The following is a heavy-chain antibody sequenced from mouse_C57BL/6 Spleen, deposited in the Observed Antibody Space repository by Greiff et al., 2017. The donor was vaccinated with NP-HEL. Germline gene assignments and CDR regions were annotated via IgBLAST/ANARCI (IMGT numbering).Heavy chain of an antibody. V-gene: IGHV1-15*01. CDR3: TRWGTSVVAPYWYFDV. CDR1: GYTFTDYE. CDR2: IDPDTGGT. Sequence: VQLRQSGAELVRPGASVTLSCKASGYTFTDYEMHWVKQPPVHGLEWIGAIDPDTGGTAYNQKFKGKAILTADKSSSTAYLELRSLTSEDSAVYYCTRWGTSVVAPYWYFDVWGTGTTVTVSS. D-gene: IGHD1-1*01. J-gene: IGHJ1*03.